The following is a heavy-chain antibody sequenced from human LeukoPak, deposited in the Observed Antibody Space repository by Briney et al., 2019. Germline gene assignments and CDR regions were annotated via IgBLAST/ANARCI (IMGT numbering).Heavy chain of an antibody. D-gene: IGHD6-19*01. CDR2: ISWNSRSI. CDR1: GFTFDDHA. CDR3: AKGSRGWYQIGDFDY. J-gene: IGHJ4*02. Sequence: GGSLRLSCAASGFTFDDHAMHWIRQAPGKGLEWISGISWNSRSIGYADSVKGRFTISRDNARNSLYLQMNSLRAEDTALYYCAKGSRGWYQIGDFDYWGQGTLVTVSS. V-gene: IGHV3-9*01.